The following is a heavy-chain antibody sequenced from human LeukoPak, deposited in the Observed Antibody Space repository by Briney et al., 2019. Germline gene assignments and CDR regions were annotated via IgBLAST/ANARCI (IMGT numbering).Heavy chain of an antibody. J-gene: IGHJ6*03. V-gene: IGHV4-38-2*02. CDR2: MYHSGST. CDR3: ARQLYGSGSYYAPMDV. Sequence: PSETLSLTCTVSGYSISSGYYWGWIRQPPGKGLEWIGSMYHSGSTYYKPSLKSRVTISLDTSKNQFSLKLSSVTAADTAVYFCARQLYGSGSYYAPMDVWGKGTTVTISS. CDR1: GYSISSGYY. D-gene: IGHD3-10*01.